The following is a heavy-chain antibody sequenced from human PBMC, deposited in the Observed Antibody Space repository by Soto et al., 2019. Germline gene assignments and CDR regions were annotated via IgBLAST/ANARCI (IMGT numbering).Heavy chain of an antibody. D-gene: IGHD5-18*01. CDR2: IYYSGST. V-gene: IGHV4-59*01. CDR3: ARAKGRGYSYGFYYYYYGMDV. Sequence: PSETLSLTCTVSGGSISSYYWSWIRQPPGKGLEWIGYIYYSGSTNYNPSLKSRVTISVDTSKNQFSLKLSSVTAADTAVYYCARAKGRGYSYGFYYYYYGMDVWGQGTTVTVSS. J-gene: IGHJ6*02. CDR1: GGSISSYY.